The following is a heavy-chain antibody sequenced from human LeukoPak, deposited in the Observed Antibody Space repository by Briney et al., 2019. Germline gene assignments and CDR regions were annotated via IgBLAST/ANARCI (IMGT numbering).Heavy chain of an antibody. J-gene: IGHJ4*02. Sequence: PGGSLRLSCTASGFSFSNYGMHWVRQDPGKGLEWVAVIAHDGSVAYYADWVKGRFTISRDNPKNTLYLQMNSLRAEDTAVYYCAKDRIAVARYFDYWGQGTLVTVSS. V-gene: IGHV3-30*18. CDR2: IAHDGSVA. D-gene: IGHD6-19*01. CDR3: AKDRIAVARYFDY. CDR1: GFSFSNYG.